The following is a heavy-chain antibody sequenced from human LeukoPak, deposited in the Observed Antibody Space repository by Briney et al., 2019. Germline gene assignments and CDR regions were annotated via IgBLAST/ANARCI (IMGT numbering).Heavy chain of an antibody. Sequence: GGSLRLSCAVSGFTFSSYWMHWVRQAPGKGLVWVSRISTDGSSTIYADSVKGRFTISRDNAKNTVYLQMNSLRAEDTAVYYCAARIEATLSDRGQGTLVTVSS. V-gene: IGHV3-74*01. D-gene: IGHD5-12*01. J-gene: IGHJ4*02. CDR3: AARIEATLSD. CDR2: ISTDGSST. CDR1: GFTFSSYW.